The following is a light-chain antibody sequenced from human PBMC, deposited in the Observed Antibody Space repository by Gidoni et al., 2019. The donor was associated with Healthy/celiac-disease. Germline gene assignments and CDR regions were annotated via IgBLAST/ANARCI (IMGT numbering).Light chain of an antibody. CDR1: QGISSY. V-gene: IGKV1D-8*03. CDR3: QQYYSFPYT. CDR2: AAS. Sequence: VIWMTQSPSLLSASTGDRVTISCRISQGISSYLAWYQQKPGKAPELLIYAASTLQSGVPSRFSCSGSGTDFTLTISCLQAEDLATYYCQQYYSFPYTFGQGTKLEIK. J-gene: IGKJ2*01.